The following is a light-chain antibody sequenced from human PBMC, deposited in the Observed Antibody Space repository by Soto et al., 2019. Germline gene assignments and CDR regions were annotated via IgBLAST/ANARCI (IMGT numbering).Light chain of an antibody. Sequence: EIVLTQSPGTLSLSPGERATLSCRASQSVSSSYLAWYQQKPGQAPRLLIYGASGRATGIPDRFSGSGSGTDFTLTISRLEPEDFVVYYGQQYGSSPPVTFGQGTRLEIK. CDR3: QQYGSSPPVT. CDR2: GAS. J-gene: IGKJ5*01. CDR1: QSVSSSY. V-gene: IGKV3-20*01.